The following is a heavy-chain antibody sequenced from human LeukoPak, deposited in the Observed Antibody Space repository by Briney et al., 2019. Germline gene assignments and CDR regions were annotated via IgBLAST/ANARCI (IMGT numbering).Heavy chain of an antibody. CDR2: FHHDGNT. D-gene: IGHD3-10*01. CDR3: VSQGSGTPLYTMDV. CDR1: GASISIHSW. V-gene: IGHV4-4*02. J-gene: IGHJ6*04. Sequence: SGTLSLTCAVSGASISIHSWWSWVRQPPGKGLEWIAEFHHDGNTNYNPSLKSRVTISIDKSKNQFSLSLASVTAADTAMYYCVSQGSGTPLYTMDVWGKGTTVIVSS.